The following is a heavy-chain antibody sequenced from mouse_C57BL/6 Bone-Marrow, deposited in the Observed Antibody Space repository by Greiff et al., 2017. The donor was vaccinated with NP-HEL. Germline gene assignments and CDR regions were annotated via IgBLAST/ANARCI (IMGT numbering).Heavy chain of an antibody. CDR3: AKNWDYGSSYYFDY. V-gene: IGHV2-5*01. CDR1: GFSLTSYG. CDR2: IWRGGST. Sequence: VKLQESGPGLVQPSQSLSITCTVSGFSLTSYGVHWVRQSPGKGLEWLGVIWRGGSTDYNAAFMSRLSITKDNSKSQVFFKMNSLQADDTAIYYCAKNWDYGSSYYFDYWGQGTTLTVSS. D-gene: IGHD1-1*01. J-gene: IGHJ2*01.